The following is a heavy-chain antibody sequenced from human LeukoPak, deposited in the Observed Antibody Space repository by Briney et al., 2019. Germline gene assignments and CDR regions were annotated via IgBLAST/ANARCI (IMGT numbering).Heavy chain of an antibody. Sequence: KAGGSLRLSCAASGFTFSNAYMNWVRQSPGKGLEWIGSIYDSRTIYYNPSLNSRVTISAVTSKNQFSLQLNSVTAADTAVYYCARHDGRSGGTMGALDSWGQGSLVTVSS. D-gene: IGHD4-23*01. J-gene: IGHJ4*02. V-gene: IGHV4-39*01. CDR1: GFTFSNAY. CDR2: IYDSRTI. CDR3: ARHDGRSGGTMGALDS.